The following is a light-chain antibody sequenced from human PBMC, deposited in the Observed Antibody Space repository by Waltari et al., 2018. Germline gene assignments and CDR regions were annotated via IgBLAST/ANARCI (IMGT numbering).Light chain of an antibody. J-gene: IGKJ1*01. CDR3: LQYNSYPRT. CDR1: QVINDY. CDR2: RVT. Sequence: DIQMTQSPSSLSASIGDRVTITCRASQVINDYLAWFQQRPGKAPKSLIYRVTSLQRGVPSKFSGRGSGTEFNLTISSLQPEDFATYYCLQYNSYPRTFGQGTKVEIK. V-gene: IGKV1-16*02.